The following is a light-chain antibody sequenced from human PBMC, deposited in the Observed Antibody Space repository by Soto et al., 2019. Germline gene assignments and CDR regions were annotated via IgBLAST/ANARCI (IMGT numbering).Light chain of an antibody. CDR3: QKYNSAPRT. CDR1: QGISNY. CDR2: AAS. J-gene: IGKJ1*01. V-gene: IGKV1-27*01. Sequence: DIQMTQSPSSLSASVGDRVTITCRASQGISNYLAWYQQKPGKVPKLLIYAASTLQSGVPSRFSGSGSGTDFPLTISILQPVDVAIYYCQKYNSAPRTFGQGTKVEIK.